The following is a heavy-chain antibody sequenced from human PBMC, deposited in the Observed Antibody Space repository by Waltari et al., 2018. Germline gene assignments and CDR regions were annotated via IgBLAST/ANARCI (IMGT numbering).Heavy chain of an antibody. J-gene: IGHJ4*02. V-gene: IGHV3-23*04. D-gene: IGHD6-25*01. CDR3: AKSVQRDEDY. CDR1: GFTFSSYA. Sequence: EVQLVESGGGLVQPGGSLRLSCAASGFTFSSYAMSWVRQAPGKGLEWVSAISGSGGRTYEADSVKGRFTIARDKSKNTLYLQMNSLRAEDTAVYYCAKSVQRDEDYWGQGTLVTVSS. CDR2: ISGSGGRT.